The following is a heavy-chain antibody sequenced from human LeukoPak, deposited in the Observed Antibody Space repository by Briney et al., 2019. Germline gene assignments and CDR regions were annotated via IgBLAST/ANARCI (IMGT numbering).Heavy chain of an antibody. D-gene: IGHD2-2*01. J-gene: IGHJ4*02. CDR2: ISYDGTNK. CDR1: GFTFSSYG. Sequence: GGSLRLSCAASGFTFSSYGMHWVRQAPGMGLEWVTVISYDGTNKYYADSVKGRFTISRDNSKNTLYLQMNSLRAEDTAVYYCAEGGVVVPAAADYWGQGTLVTVSS. CDR3: AEGGVVVPAAADY. V-gene: IGHV3-30*18.